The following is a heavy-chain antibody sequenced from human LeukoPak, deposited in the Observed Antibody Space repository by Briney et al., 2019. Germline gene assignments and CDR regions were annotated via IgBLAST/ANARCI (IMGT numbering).Heavy chain of an antibody. D-gene: IGHD5-18*01. J-gene: IGHJ4*02. CDR3: ARDHVDTAMADY. CDR1: GGSISSGDYY. V-gene: IGHV4-30-4*01. Sequence: SETLSLTCTVSGGSISSGDYYWSWIRQPPGKGLEWIGYIYHTGSTYYNPSLKSRVAISIDTSKNQFSLKLISVTAADTAVYYCARDHVDTAMADYWGQGTLVTVSS. CDR2: IYHTGST.